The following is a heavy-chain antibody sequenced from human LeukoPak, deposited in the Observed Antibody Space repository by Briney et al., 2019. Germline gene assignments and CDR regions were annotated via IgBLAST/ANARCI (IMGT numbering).Heavy chain of an antibody. J-gene: IGHJ4*02. Sequence: SETLSLTCTVSNVSVRSYYWSWVRQSPGKGLEWIGYIYYSGGTNYNLSLKSRVTISIHTSRNQLSLMLSSVTAADTAMFYCARYYDRTGFDYWGQGTLVTVSS. CDR1: NVSVRSYY. CDR3: ARYYDRTGFDY. V-gene: IGHV4-59*08. D-gene: IGHD3-16*01. CDR2: IYYSGGT.